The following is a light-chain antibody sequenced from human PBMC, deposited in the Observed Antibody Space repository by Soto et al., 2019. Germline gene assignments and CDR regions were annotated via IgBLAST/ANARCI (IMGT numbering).Light chain of an antibody. CDR3: QSYPSSMSAYV. CDR1: SSNIGAGDD. Sequence: QSALAEAPGVSVAPWQKVTIPCTGSSSNIGAGDDLHWYQQLPGTAPKLLLYDNSNRPSGLPARFSGSKSGTSASLSITGIQAQDEADYYCQSYPSSMSAYVFGTATTVTVL. V-gene: IGLV1-40*01. J-gene: IGLJ1*01. CDR2: DNS.